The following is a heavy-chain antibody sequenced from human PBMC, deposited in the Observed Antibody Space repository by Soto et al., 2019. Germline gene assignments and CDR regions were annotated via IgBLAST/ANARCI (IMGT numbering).Heavy chain of an antibody. V-gene: IGHV1-18*01. CDR2: ISAYNGNT. CDR1: GCTFISYS. CDR3: ARDRRRDAFDI. J-gene: IGHJ3*02. Sequence: ASAKVSCKGFGCTFISYSISWVLQAPGQGLEWMGWISAYNGNTNYAQKLQGRVTMTTDTSTSTAYMELRSLRSDDTAVYYCARDRRRDAFDIWGQGTMVTVSS.